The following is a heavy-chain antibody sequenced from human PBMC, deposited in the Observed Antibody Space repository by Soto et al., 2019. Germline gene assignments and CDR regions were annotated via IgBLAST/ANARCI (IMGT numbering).Heavy chain of an antibody. Sequence: VSDSCKASGYTCSSYGVNWVRQASGQGLEWMGWISGYNGDPNYAQKVQGRVTMTTDTSTSTAYMELRNLRSDDTAVYYCTKGSGTTSEGSLFGYWGQGTLVTVSS. V-gene: IGHV1-18*01. CDR3: TKGSGTTSEGSLFGY. CDR1: GYTCSSYG. D-gene: IGHD1-1*01. CDR2: ISGYNGDP. J-gene: IGHJ4*02.